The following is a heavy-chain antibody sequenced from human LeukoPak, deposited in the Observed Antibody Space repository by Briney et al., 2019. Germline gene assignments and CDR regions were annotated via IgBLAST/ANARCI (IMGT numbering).Heavy chain of an antibody. Sequence: SETLSLTCTVSGGSISSYYWSWIRQPPGKGLEWIGYIYYGGSTNYNPSLKSRVTISVDTSKNQFSLKLSSVTAADTAVYYCARVVNVLRYNWFDPWGQGTLVTVSS. CDR3: ARVVNVLRYNWFDP. CDR2: IYYGGST. CDR1: GGSISSYY. D-gene: IGHD3-16*02. J-gene: IGHJ5*02. V-gene: IGHV4-59*01.